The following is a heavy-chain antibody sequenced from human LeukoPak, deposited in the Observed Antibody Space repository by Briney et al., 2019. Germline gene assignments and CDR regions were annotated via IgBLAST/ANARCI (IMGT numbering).Heavy chain of an antibody. CDR1: GYTFTSYY. Sequence: ASVKVSRKASGYTFTSYYMHWVQQAPGQGLEWMGIINPSGGSTSYAQKFQGRVTMTRDTSTSTVYMELSSLRSEDTAVYYCASTGIAVAGAFDFWGQGTLVTVSS. V-gene: IGHV1-46*03. CDR2: INPSGGST. J-gene: IGHJ4*02. D-gene: IGHD6-19*01. CDR3: ASTGIAVAGAFDF.